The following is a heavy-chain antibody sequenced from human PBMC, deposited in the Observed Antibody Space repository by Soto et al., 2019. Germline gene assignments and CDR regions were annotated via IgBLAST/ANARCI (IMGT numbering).Heavy chain of an antibody. V-gene: IGHV1-69*12. CDR1: GGTFSSYA. Sequence: QVQLVQSGAEVKKPGSSVKVSCKASGGTFSSYAISWVRQAPGQGLEWMGGIIPIFGTANYAQKFQGRVTITADESTSTAYMELSSLRSEDTAVHYCARKGYCISTRCESRGEDYYYYGMDVWGQGTTVTVSS. D-gene: IGHD2-2*01. J-gene: IGHJ6*02. CDR2: IIPIFGTA. CDR3: ARKGYCISTRCESRGEDYYYYGMDV.